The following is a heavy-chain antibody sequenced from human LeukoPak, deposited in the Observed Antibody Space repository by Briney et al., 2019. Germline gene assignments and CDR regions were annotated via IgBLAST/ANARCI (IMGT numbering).Heavy chain of an antibody. V-gene: IGHV4-61*02. J-gene: IGHJ4*02. CDR1: GGSISSGSYY. Sequence: PSQTLSLTCTVSGGSISSGSYYWSWIRQPAGKGLEWIGRIYTSGSTNYNPSLKSRVTISINKSKTQFSLKLNSVTAADTAVYYCARVYSSGMDYWGQGTLVTVSS. D-gene: IGHD5-18*01. CDR3: ARVYSSGMDY. CDR2: IYTSGST.